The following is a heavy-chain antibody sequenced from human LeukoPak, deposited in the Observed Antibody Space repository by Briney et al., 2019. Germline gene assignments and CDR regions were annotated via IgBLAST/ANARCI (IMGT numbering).Heavy chain of an antibody. J-gene: IGHJ4*02. V-gene: IGHV3-7*01. CDR2: IKQDGSEK. Sequence: GGSLRLSCAASGFTFSSYWMSWVRQAPGKGLEWVANIKQDGSEKYYVDSVKGRFTISRDNAKNSLYLQMNSLRAEDTAVYYCARVRKGYSSSWGAFDYWGQGTLVTVSS. CDR1: GFTFSSYW. D-gene: IGHD6-13*01. CDR3: ARVRKGYSSSWGAFDY.